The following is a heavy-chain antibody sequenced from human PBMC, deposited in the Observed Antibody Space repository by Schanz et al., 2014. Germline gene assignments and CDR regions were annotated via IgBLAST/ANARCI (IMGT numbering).Heavy chain of an antibody. V-gene: IGHV3-23*04. CDR3: TKEDATALWYFEH. Sequence: VQLVESGGGVVQPGRSLRLSCAASGFTLSSYALSWVRQSPGKGLEWVSAINTADTTYYADSVKGRFTVSRDNSKNLVVMQMTSLRVDDTAVYYCTKEDATALWYFEHWGQGTLVTVSS. D-gene: IGHD6-13*01. CDR2: INTADTT. J-gene: IGHJ4*02. CDR1: GFTLSSYA.